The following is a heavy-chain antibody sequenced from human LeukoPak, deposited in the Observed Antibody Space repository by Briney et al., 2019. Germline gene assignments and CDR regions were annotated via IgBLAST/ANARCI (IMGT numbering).Heavy chain of an antibody. Sequence: GGSLRLSCAASGFTFDDYGMSWVRQAPGKGLEWVSGINWNGGSTGYADSVEGRFTISRDNAKNSLYLQMNSLRAEDTALYYCARSTGYDILAGYLYWGQGTLVTVSS. CDR3: ARSTGYDILAGYLY. D-gene: IGHD3-9*01. J-gene: IGHJ4*02. CDR2: INWNGGST. V-gene: IGHV3-20*04. CDR1: GFTFDDYG.